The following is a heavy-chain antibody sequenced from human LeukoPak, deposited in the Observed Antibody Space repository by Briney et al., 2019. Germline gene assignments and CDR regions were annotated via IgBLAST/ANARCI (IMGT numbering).Heavy chain of an antibody. CDR1: GFTLSSYG. J-gene: IGHJ6*03. D-gene: IGHD6-13*01. V-gene: IGHV3-30*02. CDR2: IRYDGSNK. CDR3: AKEGIAAAGTSLLYYYYYYMDV. Sequence: PGGSLRLSCAASGFTLSSYGMHWVRQAPGKGLEWVAFIRYDGSNKYYADSVKGRFTISRDNSKNTLYLQMNSLRAEDTAVYYCAKEGIAAAGTSLLYYYYYYMDVWGKGTTVTVSS.